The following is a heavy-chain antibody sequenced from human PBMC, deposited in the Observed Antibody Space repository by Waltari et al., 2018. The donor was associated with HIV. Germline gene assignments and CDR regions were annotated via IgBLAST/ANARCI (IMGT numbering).Heavy chain of an antibody. V-gene: IGHV4-39*07. J-gene: IGHJ4*02. D-gene: IGHD3-10*01. CDR1: VRSLDTRCYS. CDR2: IYYDGST. CDR3: ARDPGRAAALDS. Sequence: QLQLQESGPGLVKPSETRFLSRRVFVRSLDTRCYSWGWIRQPPGKGLEYIGNIYYDGSTSYNTPLKSRVTISIDTSKNQFSLKLTSVTAADTAVYYCARDPGRAAALDSWGQGTLVTVSS.